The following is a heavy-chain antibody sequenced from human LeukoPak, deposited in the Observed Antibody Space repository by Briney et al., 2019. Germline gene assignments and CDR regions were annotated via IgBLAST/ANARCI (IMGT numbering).Heavy chain of an antibody. CDR2: INPNSGGT. D-gene: IGHD6-19*01. CDR1: GYTFTGYY. V-gene: IGHV1-2*02. J-gene: IGHJ4*02. Sequence: GASVKVSCKASGYTFTGYYMHWVRQAPGQGLEWMGWINPNSGGTNYAQKFQGRVTMTRDTSISTAYMELSRLRSDDTAVYYCARTNRRTIAVAGRWWRFDYWGQGTLVTVSS. CDR3: ARTNRRTIAVAGRWWRFDY.